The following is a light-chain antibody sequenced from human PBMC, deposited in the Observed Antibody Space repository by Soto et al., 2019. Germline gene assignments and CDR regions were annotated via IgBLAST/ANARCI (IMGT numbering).Light chain of an antibody. CDR2: SAS. V-gene: IGKV3-15*01. Sequence: DTIMTQSPVILSVSPGERATVSCRASQSLNSNLAWYQQKPGQAPRLLIISASERVTTIPARFSGSGSGTEYTLSISSLQSYDFAVYYCQQYNTWPWTFGKGNKVEIK. CDR3: QQYNTWPWT. CDR1: QSLNSN. J-gene: IGKJ1*01.